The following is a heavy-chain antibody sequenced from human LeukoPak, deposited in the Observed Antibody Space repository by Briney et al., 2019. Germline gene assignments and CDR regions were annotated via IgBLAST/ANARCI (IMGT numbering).Heavy chain of an antibody. CDR3: ARDPYKGATTTSPIDY. V-gene: IGHV3-7*01. Sequence: GGSLRLSCAASGFTFSSYWMSWVRQAPGKGLEWVANIKQDGSEKYYVDSVKGRFTISRDNAKNSLYPQMNSLRAEDTAVYYCARDPYKGATTTSPIDYWGRGTLVTVSS. CDR2: IKQDGSEK. D-gene: IGHD1-26*01. J-gene: IGHJ4*02. CDR1: GFTFSSYW.